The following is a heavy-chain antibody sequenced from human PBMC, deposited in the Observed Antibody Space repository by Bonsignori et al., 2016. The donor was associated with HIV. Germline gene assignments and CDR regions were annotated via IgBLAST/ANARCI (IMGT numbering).Heavy chain of an antibody. Sequence: WIRQPPGKGLEWIGRIYTSGSTNYNPSLKSRVTMSVDTSKNQFSLKLSSVTAADTAVYYCARVSGLGLDYWGQGTLVTVSS. CDR2: IYTSGST. D-gene: IGHD1-26*01. J-gene: IGHJ4*02. CDR3: ARVSGLGLDY. V-gene: IGHV4-4*07.